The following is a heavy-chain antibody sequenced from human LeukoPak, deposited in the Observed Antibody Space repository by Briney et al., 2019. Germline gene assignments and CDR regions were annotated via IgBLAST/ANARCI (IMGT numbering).Heavy chain of an antibody. CDR2: ISPNSGGT. CDR3: AKVSVAVPIADAIPGYFDF. Sequence: GASVKVSCKASGYTFTGYYIHWVRQAPGLGLEWVGWISPNSGGTNYAQKFQGRVTMTRDTSISTAYMELSMLKSDDTAVYYCAKVSVAVPIADAIPGYFDFWGQGTLVTVSS. V-gene: IGHV1-2*02. J-gene: IGHJ4*02. CDR1: GYTFTGYY. D-gene: IGHD2-21*01.